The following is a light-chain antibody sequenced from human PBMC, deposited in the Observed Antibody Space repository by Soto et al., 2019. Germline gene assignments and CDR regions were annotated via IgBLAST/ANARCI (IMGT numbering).Light chain of an antibody. CDR3: MQGTHWPFT. CDR1: QSLVYSDGHTY. J-gene: IGKJ2*01. Sequence: DVVMTQSPLSLPVTLGQPASISCRSSQSLVYSDGHTYLNWFQQRPGQSPRRLIYKVANRDSGVPGRFSGSGSGTDFTLKISRVEAGDIGVYYCMQGTHWPFTFAQGTKLEIK. CDR2: KVA. V-gene: IGKV2-30*01.